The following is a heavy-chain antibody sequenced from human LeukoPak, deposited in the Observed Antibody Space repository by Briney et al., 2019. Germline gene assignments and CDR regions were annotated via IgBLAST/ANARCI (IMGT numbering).Heavy chain of an antibody. V-gene: IGHV4-59*01. J-gene: IGHJ6*03. D-gene: IGHD6-6*01. Sequence: PSETLSLTCTVSGGSINNYYWSWIRQPPGKGMEDIGHIYYSGFTNYNPSLKSRVTVSVDTSKNQFSLKLSSVTAADTAVYYCARYGSSSLRAGYYYYMDVWGKGTTVTVSS. CDR1: GGSINNYY. CDR2: IYYSGFT. CDR3: ARYGSSSLRAGYYYYMDV.